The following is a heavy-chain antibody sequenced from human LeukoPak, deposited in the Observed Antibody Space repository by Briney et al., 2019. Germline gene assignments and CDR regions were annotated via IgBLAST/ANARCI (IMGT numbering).Heavy chain of an antibody. CDR2: IKQDGSEK. J-gene: IGHJ6*03. V-gene: IGHV3-7*01. CDR3: ARDQVAAAAILGFYYYYYMDV. Sequence: GGSLRLSCAASGFTFSDHYMSWVRQAPGKGLEWVANIKQDGSEKYYVDSVKGRFTISRDNAKNSLYLQMNSLRAGDTAVYYCARDQVAAAAILGFYYYYYMDVWGKGTTVTVSS. CDR1: GFTFSDHY. D-gene: IGHD6-13*01.